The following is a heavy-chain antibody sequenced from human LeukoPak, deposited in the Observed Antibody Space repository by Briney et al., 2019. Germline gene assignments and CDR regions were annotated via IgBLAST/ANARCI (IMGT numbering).Heavy chain of an antibody. Sequence: ASVKVSCKASGYTFTGYYMHWVRQAPGQGLEWMGWINPNSGGTNYAQKFQGRVTMTRDTSISTAYMELSRLRSDDTAVYYCARDHGSGSYPDYWGQGTLVTVSS. V-gene: IGHV1-2*02. D-gene: IGHD3-10*01. CDR1: GYTFTGYY. CDR3: ARDHGSGSYPDY. CDR2: INPNSGGT. J-gene: IGHJ4*02.